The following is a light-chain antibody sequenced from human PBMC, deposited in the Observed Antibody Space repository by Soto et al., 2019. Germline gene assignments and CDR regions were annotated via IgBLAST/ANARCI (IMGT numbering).Light chain of an antibody. CDR2: EAS. J-gene: IGKJ2*02. CDR3: QQYTSFCT. CDR1: QNIYTW. Sequence: IQVKHSVAALSAKKGDRVTITCRASQNIYTWLAWYQQKPGKAPKLLIYEASSLETGVPSRFSGSGSGTEFTLTISSLQPDDFATEYRQQYTSFCTFGHGTLLQ. V-gene: IGKV1-5*03.